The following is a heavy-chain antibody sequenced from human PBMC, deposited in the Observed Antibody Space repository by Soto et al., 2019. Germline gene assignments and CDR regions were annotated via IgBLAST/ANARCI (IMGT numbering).Heavy chain of an antibody. CDR3: ASEDCRNTNCLKGFDY. J-gene: IGHJ4*02. CDR2: INPKSGGP. Sequence: ASVKVSCKTSGYTFTDYYMHWVRQAPGQGFEWVGGINPKSGGPKYVPKFQGRVTVTRDTSTSTASMELNRLTSDDTAVYYCASEDCRNTNCLKGFDYWGQGTLVTVSS. D-gene: IGHD2-15*01. CDR1: GYTFTDYY. V-gene: IGHV1-2*02.